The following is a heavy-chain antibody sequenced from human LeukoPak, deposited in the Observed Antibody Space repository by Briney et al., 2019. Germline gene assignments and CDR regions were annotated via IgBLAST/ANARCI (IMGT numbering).Heavy chain of an antibody. Sequence: GASLKISCKGSGYSFTSYWIGWVRQMPGKGLEWLGILYPGDSDITYSPSFQGQVTISADKSINTAYLQWSSLKASDTAMYYCARRYYYDTSGYYLAQDAFDIWGQGTMVTVSS. CDR3: ARRYYYDTSGYYLAQDAFDI. J-gene: IGHJ3*02. V-gene: IGHV5-51*01. D-gene: IGHD3-22*01. CDR2: LYPGDSDI. CDR1: GYSFTSYW.